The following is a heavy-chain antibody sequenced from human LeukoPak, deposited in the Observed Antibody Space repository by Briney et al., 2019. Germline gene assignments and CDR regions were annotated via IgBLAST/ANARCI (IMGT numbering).Heavy chain of an antibody. CDR3: AKGYCSSTSCYTDY. V-gene: IGHV3-9*03. CDR2: ISWNSGSI. CDR1: GFTFDDYA. J-gene: IGHJ4*02. Sequence: GGSLRLSCAASGFTFDDYAMHWVRQAPGKGLEWVSGISWNSGSIGYADSVKGRFTISRDNAKNSLYLQMNSLRAEDMALYYCAKGYCSSTSCYTDYWGQGTLVTVSS. D-gene: IGHD2-2*02.